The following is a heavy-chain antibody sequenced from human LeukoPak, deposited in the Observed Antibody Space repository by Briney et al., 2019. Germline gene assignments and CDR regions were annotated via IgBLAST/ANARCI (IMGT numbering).Heavy chain of an antibody. J-gene: IGHJ4*02. CDR1: GFTFSSYS. V-gene: IGHV3-21*01. CDR2: ISSSSSYI. D-gene: IGHD3-10*01. CDR3: ARAWGYYGSGSYYSLLLDY. Sequence: PGRSLRLSCAASGFTFSSYSMNWVRQAPGKGLEWVSSISSSSSYIYHADSVKGRFTISRDNAKNSLYLQMNSLRAEDTAVYYCARAWGYYGSGSYYSLLLDYWGQGTLVTVSS.